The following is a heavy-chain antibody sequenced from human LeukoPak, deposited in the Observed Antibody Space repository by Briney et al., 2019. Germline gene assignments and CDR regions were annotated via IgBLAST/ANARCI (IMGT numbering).Heavy chain of an antibody. D-gene: IGHD4-23*01. CDR1: GFTFDDYA. CDR3: AKGQLYGVNSNWFDP. V-gene: IGHV3-9*01. Sequence: TGGPLRLSCAASGFTFDDYAMHWVRQAPGKGLEWVSGISGNSGSIGYADSVKGRFTISRDNAKNSLYLQMNSLRAEDTALYYCAKGQLYGVNSNWFDPWGQGTLVTVSS. CDR2: ISGNSGSI. J-gene: IGHJ5*02.